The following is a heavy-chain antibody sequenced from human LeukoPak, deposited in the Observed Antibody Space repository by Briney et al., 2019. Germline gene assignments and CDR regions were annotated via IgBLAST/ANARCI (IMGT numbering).Heavy chain of an antibody. CDR1: GFTFSSYS. CDR3: ARDEADWSGDAFDI. Sequence: GGSLRLSCAASGFTFSSYSMNWVRQAPGKGLEWVSYISSSSSTIYCADSVKGRFTISRDNAKNSLYLQMNSLRAEDTAVYYCARDEADWSGDAFDIWGQGTMVTVSS. V-gene: IGHV3-48*01. CDR2: ISSSSSTI. D-gene: IGHD3-3*01. J-gene: IGHJ3*02.